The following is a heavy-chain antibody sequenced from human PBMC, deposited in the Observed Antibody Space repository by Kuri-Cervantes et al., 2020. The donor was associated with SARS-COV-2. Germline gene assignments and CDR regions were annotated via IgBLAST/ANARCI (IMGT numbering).Heavy chain of an antibody. CDR2: IYYSGST. CDR3: ARPLAAAGYYYFDY. V-gene: IGHV4-39*01. CDR1: GGSFSGYY. Sequence: GSLRLSCAVYGGSFSGYYWGWIRQPPGKGLEWMGSIYYSGSTYYNPSLKSRVTITVDTSKNQFSLKLSSVTAADTAVYYCARPLAAAGYYYFDYWGQGTLVTVSS. J-gene: IGHJ4*02. D-gene: IGHD6-13*01.